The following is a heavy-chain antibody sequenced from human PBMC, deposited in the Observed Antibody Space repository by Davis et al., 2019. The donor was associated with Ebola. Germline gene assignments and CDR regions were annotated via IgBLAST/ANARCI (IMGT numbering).Heavy chain of an antibody. D-gene: IGHD6-19*01. CDR3: ASLTVAGDYYYYGMDV. Sequence: SVKVSCKASGGTFSSYAISWVRQAPGQGLEWMGGIIPIFGTANYAQKFQGRVTITADESTSTAYMELSSLRSEDTAVYYCASLTVAGDYYYYGMDVWGQGTTVTVSS. V-gene: IGHV1-69*13. CDR2: IIPIFGTA. J-gene: IGHJ6*02. CDR1: GGTFSSYA.